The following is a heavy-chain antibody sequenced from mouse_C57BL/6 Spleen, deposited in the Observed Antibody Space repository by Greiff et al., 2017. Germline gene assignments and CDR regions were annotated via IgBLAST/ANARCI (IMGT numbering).Heavy chain of an antibody. D-gene: IGHD1-1*01. Sequence: EVKLMESGGGLVKPGGSLKLSCAASGFTFSSYAMSWVRQTPEKRLEWVATISDGGSYTYYPDNVKGRFTISRDNAKNNLYLQMSHLKSEDTAMYYCARDYYGSSPWYFDYWGQGTTLTVSS. CDR1: GFTFSSYA. CDR3: ARDYYGSSPWYFDY. CDR2: ISDGGSYT. J-gene: IGHJ2*01. V-gene: IGHV5-4*01.